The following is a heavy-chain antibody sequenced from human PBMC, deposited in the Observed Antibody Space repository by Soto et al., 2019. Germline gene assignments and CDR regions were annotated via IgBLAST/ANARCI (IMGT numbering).Heavy chain of an antibody. CDR1: GFTFSSYG. CDR3: AKDSSRIAAAGTGRYFDY. D-gene: IGHD6-13*01. V-gene: IGHV3-30*18. Sequence: QVQLVESGGGVVQPGRSLRLSCAASGFTFSSYGMHWVRQAPGKGLEWVAVISYDGSNKYYADSVKGRFTISRDNSKHTLYLQMNSLRAEDTAVYYCAKDSSRIAAAGTGRYFDYWGQGTLVTVSS. J-gene: IGHJ4*02. CDR2: ISYDGSNK.